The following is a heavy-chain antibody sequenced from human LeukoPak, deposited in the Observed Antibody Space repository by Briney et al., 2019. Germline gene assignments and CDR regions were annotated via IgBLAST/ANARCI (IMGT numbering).Heavy chain of an antibody. Sequence: GGSLRLSCTASGFTFGDYATSWFRQAPGKGLEWVGFIRSKAYGGTTEYAASVKGRFTISRDDSKSIAYLQMNSLKTEDTAVYYCTRDAVYYYDSSGYYPDYWGQGTLVTVSS. V-gene: IGHV3-49*03. CDR2: IRSKAYGGTT. CDR3: TRDAVYYYDSSGYYPDY. CDR1: GFTFGDYA. D-gene: IGHD3-22*01. J-gene: IGHJ4*02.